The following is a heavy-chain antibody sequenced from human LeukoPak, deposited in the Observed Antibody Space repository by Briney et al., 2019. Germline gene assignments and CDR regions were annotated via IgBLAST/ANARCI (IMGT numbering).Heavy chain of an antibody. CDR3: ARDRGSGWYYFDY. CDR2: INPNSGGT. J-gene: IGHJ4*02. CDR1: GYTFTGYY. D-gene: IGHD6-19*01. Sequence: GASVKVSCKASGYTFTGYYMHWVRQAPGQGLEWMGRINPNSGGTNYAQEFQGRVTMTRDTSISTAYMELSRLRSDDTAVYYCARDRGSGWYYFDYWGQGTLVTVSS. V-gene: IGHV1-2*06.